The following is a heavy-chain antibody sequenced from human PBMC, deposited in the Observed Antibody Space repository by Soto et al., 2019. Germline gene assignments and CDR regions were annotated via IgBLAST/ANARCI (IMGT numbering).Heavy chain of an antibody. CDR1: GGTFSSYT. D-gene: IGHD6-13*01. J-gene: IGHJ6*02. CDR3: ARVIGKQQLVRNDYYGMDV. V-gene: IGHV1-69*02. Sequence: QVQLVQSGAEVKKPGSSVKVSCKASGGTFSSYTISWVRQAPGQGLEWMGRIIPILGIANYAQKFQCRVTITADKPTSTAYKELSSLRSEDTAVYYCARVIGKQQLVRNDYYGMDVCGQGTTVTVSS. CDR2: IIPILGIA.